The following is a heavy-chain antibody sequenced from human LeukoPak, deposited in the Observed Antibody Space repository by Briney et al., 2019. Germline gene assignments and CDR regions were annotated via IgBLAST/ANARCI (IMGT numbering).Heavy chain of an antibody. J-gene: IGHJ5*02. CDR3: ARDKRLLWFGELSNWFDP. CDR1: GYTFTSYY. CDR2: INPSGGST. D-gene: IGHD3-10*01. V-gene: IGHV1-46*01. Sequence: ASVTVSCKASGYTFTSYYMHWVRQAPGQGLEWMGIINPSGGSTSYAQKFQGRVTMTRDTSTSTVYMELSSLRSEDTAVYYCARDKRLLWFGELSNWFDPWGQGTLVTVSS.